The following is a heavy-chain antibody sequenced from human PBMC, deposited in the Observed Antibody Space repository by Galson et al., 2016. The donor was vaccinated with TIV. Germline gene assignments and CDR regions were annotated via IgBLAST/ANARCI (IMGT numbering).Heavy chain of an antibody. CDR1: GYTLSSYS. Sequence: KAPGYTLSSYSISWVRQAPGQGLEWMGWISGYNGNKNYAQKFQDRVTMTTDTSTNTAYMELRSLRSDDTAVYYCARVPTKTFDFWSGFVNSFCMDVWGKGTTVTVSS. D-gene: IGHD3-3*01. CDR2: ISGYNGNK. J-gene: IGHJ6*04. CDR3: ARVPTKTFDFWSGFVNSFCMDV. V-gene: IGHV1-18*01.